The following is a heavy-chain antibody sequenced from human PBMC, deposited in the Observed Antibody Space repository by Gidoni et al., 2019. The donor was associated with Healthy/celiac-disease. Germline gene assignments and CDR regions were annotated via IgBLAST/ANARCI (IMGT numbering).Heavy chain of an antibody. Sequence: QVQLVQSGAQLKKPGSSVQVSGKASGGSFTTYATCWVRPAPGQGLAWMGGIIPILGIANYAQKFQGRVTITADKSTSTAYMELSSLRSGDTAMYYYARAAKWGLLLDYWGQGTLVTVSS. CDR3: ARAAKWGLLLDY. D-gene: IGHD1-26*01. J-gene: IGHJ4*02. V-gene: IGHV1-69*09. CDR2: IIPILGIA. CDR1: GGSFTTYA.